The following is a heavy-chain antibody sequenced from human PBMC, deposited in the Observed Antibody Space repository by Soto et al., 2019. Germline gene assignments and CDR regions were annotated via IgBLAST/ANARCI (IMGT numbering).Heavy chain of an antibody. CDR3: AREATGYDVRGDYYYYGMDV. Sequence: SETLSLTCTVSGGSISGYYWSWIRQPPGKGLEWIGYIYYSGSTNYSPSLKSRVTISVDTSKNQFSLKLSSVTAADTAVYYCAREATGYDVRGDYYYYGMDVWGQGTTVTVSS. CDR1: GGSISGYY. D-gene: IGHD5-12*01. J-gene: IGHJ6*02. CDR2: IYYSGST. V-gene: IGHV4-59*01.